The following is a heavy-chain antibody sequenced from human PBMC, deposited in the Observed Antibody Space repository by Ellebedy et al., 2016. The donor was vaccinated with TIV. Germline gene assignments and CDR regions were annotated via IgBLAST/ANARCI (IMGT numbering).Heavy chain of an antibody. J-gene: IGHJ4*02. Sequence: GESLKISCAASEFTLNTYGMHWVRQTPDKGLEWVAFISSDGSEKYYVGSVKGRFTISRDISKNTLYLEMNSLRGDDTAVYYCARDWGTVGTKLFDYWGQGNLVTVSS. D-gene: IGHD1-26*01. CDR3: ARDWGTVGTKLFDY. V-gene: IGHV3-30*03. CDR2: ISSDGSEK. CDR1: EFTLNTYG.